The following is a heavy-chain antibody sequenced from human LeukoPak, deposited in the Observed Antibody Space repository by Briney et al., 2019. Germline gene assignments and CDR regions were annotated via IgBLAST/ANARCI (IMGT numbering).Heavy chain of an antibody. Sequence: GGSLRLSCAASGFPFNSFWMHWVRQAPGKGLVWVSDMNEYSTTIRYADSVKGRFTISRDNAKSILYLQMNNLRAEDTAMYFCARGGVNPVNHWGQGTLVTVSS. CDR3: ARGGVNPVNH. CDR2: MNEYSTTI. J-gene: IGHJ5*02. D-gene: IGHD1-14*01. V-gene: IGHV3-74*01. CDR1: GFPFNSFW.